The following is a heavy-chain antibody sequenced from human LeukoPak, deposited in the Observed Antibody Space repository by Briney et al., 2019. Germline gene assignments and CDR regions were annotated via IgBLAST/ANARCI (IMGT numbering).Heavy chain of an antibody. D-gene: IGHD6-6*01. J-gene: IGHJ4*02. CDR1: GFTFDDYA. V-gene: IGHV3-9*03. Sequence: PGGFLRLSCAASGFTFDDYAMHWVRQAPGKGLEWVSGISWNSGSIGYADSVKGRFTISRDNAKNSLYLQMNSLRAEDMALYYCAKVSSSSALGYFDYWGQGTLVTVSS. CDR3: AKVSSSSALGYFDY. CDR2: ISWNSGSI.